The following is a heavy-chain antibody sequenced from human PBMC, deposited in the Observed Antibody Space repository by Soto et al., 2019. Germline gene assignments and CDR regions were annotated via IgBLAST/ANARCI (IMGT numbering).Heavy chain of an antibody. CDR3: ARGWAARSEAFYYYYYYMDV. J-gene: IGHJ6*03. D-gene: IGHD6-6*01. CDR1: GYTFTSYG. Sequence: ASVKVSCKASGYTFTSYGISWVRQAPGQGLEWMGWISAYNGNTNYAQKLQGRVTMTTDTSTSTAYMELRSLRSDDTAVYYCARGWAARSEAFYYYYYYMDVWGQGATVPVSS. CDR2: ISAYNGNT. V-gene: IGHV1-18*01.